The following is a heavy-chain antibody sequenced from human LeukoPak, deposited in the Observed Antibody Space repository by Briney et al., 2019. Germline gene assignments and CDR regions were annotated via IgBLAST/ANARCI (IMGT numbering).Heavy chain of an antibody. Sequence: GGSLRLSCAASGFTLSSYSMNWVRQAPGKGLEWLSYISSSGSTIHYADSVKGRFTISRDNGKNSLYLQMNSLRAEDTAVYYCARGGGANIASAGKGYWGQGTLVTVSS. J-gene: IGHJ4*02. CDR2: ISSSGSTI. D-gene: IGHD6-13*01. CDR3: ARGGGANIASAGKGY. V-gene: IGHV3-48*01. CDR1: GFTLSSYS.